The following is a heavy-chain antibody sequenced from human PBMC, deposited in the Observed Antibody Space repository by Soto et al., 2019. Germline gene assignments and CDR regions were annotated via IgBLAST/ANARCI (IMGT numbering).Heavy chain of an antibody. J-gene: IGHJ6*02. CDR1: GGTFSSYA. D-gene: IGHD3-10*01. CDR3: ARAPVTMVRGSYHYYYGMDV. CDR2: IIPIFGTA. Sequence: GASVKVSCKASGGTFSSYAISWVRQAPGQGLEWMGGIIPIFGTANYAQKFQGRVTITADESTSTAYMELSSLRSEDTAVYYCARAPVTMVRGSYHYYYGMDVWGQGTTVTVSS. V-gene: IGHV1-69*13.